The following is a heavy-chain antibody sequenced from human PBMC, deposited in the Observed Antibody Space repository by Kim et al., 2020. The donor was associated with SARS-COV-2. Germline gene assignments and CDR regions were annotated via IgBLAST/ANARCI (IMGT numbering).Heavy chain of an antibody. CDR2: ISGGSISHT. CDR1: GFIFGDYY. Sequence: GGSLRLSCAGSGFIFGDYYMTWIRQAPGKGLEWVSYISGGSISHTNYADSVKGRFTTSRDNANKSLYLQMNSLRVEDTAVYYCARAWLGGWHFDLWGRGTLVTVSS. J-gene: IGHJ2*01. V-gene: IGHV3-11*03. D-gene: IGHD6-19*01. CDR3: ARAWLGGWHFDL.